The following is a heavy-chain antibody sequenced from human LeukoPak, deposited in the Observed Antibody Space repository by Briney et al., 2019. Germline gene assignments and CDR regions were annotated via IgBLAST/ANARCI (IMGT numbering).Heavy chain of an antibody. J-gene: IGHJ5*02. V-gene: IGHV4-34*01. D-gene: IGHD5-18*01. Sequence: PSETLSLTCAVYGGSFSGYYWSWIRQPPGKGLEWIGEINHSGSTNYNPSLKSRVTIPVNTSKNQFSLKLSSVTAADTAVYYCTSGYRGYKYGYAWFDHWGQGTLITVSS. CDR1: GGSFSGYY. CDR3: TSGYRGYKYGYAWFDH. CDR2: INHSGST.